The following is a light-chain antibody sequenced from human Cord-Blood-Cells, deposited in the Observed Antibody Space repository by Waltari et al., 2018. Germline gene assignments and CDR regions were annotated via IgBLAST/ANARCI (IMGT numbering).Light chain of an antibody. CDR2: GAS. V-gene: IGKV3-20*01. J-gene: IGKJ5*01. Sequence: DIVLTQSPGTLSLSPGDRATLSCRARQSVSSSYLAWYQQKPGQAPRLLIYGASSRATGIPDRFSGSGSGTDFTLTISRLEPEDFAVYYCQQYGSSPITVGQVTRLEIK. CDR1: QSVSSSY. CDR3: QQYGSSPIT.